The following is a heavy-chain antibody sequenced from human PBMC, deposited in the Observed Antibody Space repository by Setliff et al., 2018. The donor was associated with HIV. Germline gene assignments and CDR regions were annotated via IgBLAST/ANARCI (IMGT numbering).Heavy chain of an antibody. CDR1: GGTFTTYD. J-gene: IGHJ3*02. Sequence: ASVKVSCKASGGTFTTYDINWVRQSTGQGLEWMGWMNPNSGDTGYAQKFQGRVTMTRNTSITTAYMELSSLRSEDTAVYYCARGRGVLLWFGELANVFDIWGQGTMVT. V-gene: IGHV1-8*02. D-gene: IGHD3-10*01. CDR2: MNPNSGDT. CDR3: ARGRGVLLWFGELANVFDI.